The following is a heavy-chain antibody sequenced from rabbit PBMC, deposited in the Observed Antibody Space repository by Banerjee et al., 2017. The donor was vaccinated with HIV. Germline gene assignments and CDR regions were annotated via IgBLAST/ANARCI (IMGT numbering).Heavy chain of an antibody. V-gene: IGHV1S40*01. CDR3: ARNDSGTSYTLTRLEL. CDR1: GFSFSSSYY. J-gene: IGHJ3*01. Sequence: QSLEESGGGLVLPEGSLTLTCTASGFSFSSSYYMCWVRQAPGKGLEWIGCIYTGSSGSTYYASWAKGRFTITRSTSLNTVTLQLTSLTAADTATYFCARNDSGTSYTLTRLELWGQGTLVTVS. D-gene: IGHD8-1*01. CDR2: IYTGSSGST.